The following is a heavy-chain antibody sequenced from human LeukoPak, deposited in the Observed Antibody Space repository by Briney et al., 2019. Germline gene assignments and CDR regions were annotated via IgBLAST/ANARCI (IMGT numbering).Heavy chain of an antibody. CDR3: ARVSYYDSSGYDLFDY. J-gene: IGHJ4*02. CDR1: GGTFSSYA. D-gene: IGHD3-22*01. CDR2: IIPIFGTA. Sequence: ASVKVSCKASGGTFSSYAISWVRQAPGQGLEWMGGIIPIFGTANYAQKFQGRVTITADKSTSTAYMELSSLRSEDTAVYYCARVSYYDSSGYDLFDYWGQGTLVTVSS. V-gene: IGHV1-69*06.